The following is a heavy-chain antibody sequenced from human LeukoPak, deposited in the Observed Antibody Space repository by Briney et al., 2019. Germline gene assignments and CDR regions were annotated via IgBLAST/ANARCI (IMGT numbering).Heavy chain of an antibody. CDR2: IIPVFGTS. D-gene: IGHD2-21*02. Sequence: ASVKVSCKASGGSFSSYGISWVRQAPGQGLEWMGGIIPVFGTSNYAQKSQGRVTITADEPTTTAYMELYSLRYEDTAPYYCARVVTAHWFDSWGQGTLVIVSS. CDR3: ARVVTAHWFDS. CDR1: GGSFSSYG. V-gene: IGHV1-69*01. J-gene: IGHJ5*01.